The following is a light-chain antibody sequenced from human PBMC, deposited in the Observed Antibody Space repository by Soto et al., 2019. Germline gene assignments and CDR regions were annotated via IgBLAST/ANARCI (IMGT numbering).Light chain of an antibody. Sequence: SVLTQPASVSGSPGQSITISCTGTSSDVGGYNYVSWYQQHPGKAPKLMIYEVSNRPSGVSNRCSGSKSGNPASLTISGLQAEDEDDDYCSSYTSSSTLVFGTGTKVTVL. J-gene: IGLJ1*01. CDR1: SSDVGGYNY. CDR2: EVS. CDR3: SSYTSSSTLV. V-gene: IGLV2-14*01.